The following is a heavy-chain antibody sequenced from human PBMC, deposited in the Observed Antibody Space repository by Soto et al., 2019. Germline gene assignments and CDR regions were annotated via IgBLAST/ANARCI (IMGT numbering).Heavy chain of an antibody. D-gene: IGHD1-26*01. CDR3: TRVGGSVSGMDV. J-gene: IGHJ6*02. CDR1: GFTFSSYW. Sequence: EVQLVESGGGLVQPGGSLRLSCAASGFTFSSYWMHWVRQAPGKGLVWVSRIDNAGSSVRYADSVQGRFTISRDNAKNTRYLQMSSLGAEDTAVYYCTRVGGSVSGMDVWGQGTTVTVSS. CDR2: IDNAGSSV. V-gene: IGHV3-74*01.